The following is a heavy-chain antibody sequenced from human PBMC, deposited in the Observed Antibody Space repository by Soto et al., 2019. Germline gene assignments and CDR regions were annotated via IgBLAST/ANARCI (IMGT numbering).Heavy chain of an antibody. J-gene: IGHJ4*02. CDR2: ISAYNGNT. CDR3: ARDPPPPDY. V-gene: IGHV1-18*01. CDR1: GYTFASDA. Sequence: QVQLVQSGAEVKKPGSSVKVSCKASGYTFASDAISWMRQAPGQVLEWMGWISAYNGNTNYAQKRQGRVTMTTDTSTSTAYMELRSLRSDDTAVYYCARDPPPPDYWGQGTLVTVSS.